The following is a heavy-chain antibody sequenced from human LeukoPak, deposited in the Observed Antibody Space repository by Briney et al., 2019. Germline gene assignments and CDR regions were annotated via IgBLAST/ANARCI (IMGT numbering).Heavy chain of an antibody. J-gene: IGHJ4*02. CDR2: IKQDGSEK. CDR3: ARDRHYYYDSSGYYWSF. CDR1: GFTFSSYW. V-gene: IGHV3-7*01. D-gene: IGHD3-22*01. Sequence: GGSLRLSCAASGFTFSSYWMGWVRQAPGKGLEWVANIKQDGSEKYYVDSVKGRFTISRDNAKNSLYLQMNSLRAEDTAVYYCARDRHYYYDSSGYYWSFWGQGALVTVSS.